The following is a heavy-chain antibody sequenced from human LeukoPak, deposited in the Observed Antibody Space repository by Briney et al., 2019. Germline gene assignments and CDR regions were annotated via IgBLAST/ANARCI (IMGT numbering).Heavy chain of an antibody. CDR3: ARENYYDSSGYSEGMDV. J-gene: IGHJ6*02. V-gene: IGHV4-59*11. Sequence: SETLSLTCTVSGGSISSHYWSWIRQPPGKGLEWIGYIYYSGSTNYNPSLKSRVTISVDTSKNQFSLKLSSVTAADTAVYYCARENYYDSSGYSEGMDVWGQGTTVIVSS. D-gene: IGHD3-22*01. CDR2: IYYSGST. CDR1: GGSISSHY.